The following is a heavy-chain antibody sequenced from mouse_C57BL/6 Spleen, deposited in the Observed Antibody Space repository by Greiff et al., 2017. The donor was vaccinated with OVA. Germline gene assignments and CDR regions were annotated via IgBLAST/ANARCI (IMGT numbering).Heavy chain of an antibody. Sequence: VQLQQPGAELVKPGASVKMSCKASGYTFTSYWITWVKQRPGQGLEWIGDISPGSGSTNYNEKFKSKATLTVDTSSSTAYMQLSSLTSEDSAVYYCARGSNQLGRVYWGQGTTLTVSS. D-gene: IGHD4-1*02. CDR1: GYTFTSYW. J-gene: IGHJ2*01. CDR3: ARGSNQLGRVY. V-gene: IGHV1-55*01. CDR2: ISPGSGST.